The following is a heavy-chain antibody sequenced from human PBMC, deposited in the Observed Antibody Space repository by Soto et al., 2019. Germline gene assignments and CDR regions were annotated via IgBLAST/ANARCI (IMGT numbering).Heavy chain of an antibody. D-gene: IGHD2-15*01. CDR1: GYTFTSYD. Sequence: AASVKVSCKASGYTFTSYDINWVRQAPGQGLECMVWINPNSGGTNYAQKFQGRVTMTRDTSISTAYMELSRLRSDDTAVYYCASGAQGYCSGGSCYLPLPANWFDPWGQGTLVTVYS. CDR2: INPNSGGT. CDR3: ASGAQGYCSGGSCYLPLPANWFDP. J-gene: IGHJ5*02. V-gene: IGHV1-2*02.